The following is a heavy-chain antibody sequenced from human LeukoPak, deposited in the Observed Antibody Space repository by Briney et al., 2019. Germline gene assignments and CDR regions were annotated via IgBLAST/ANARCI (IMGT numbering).Heavy chain of an antibody. V-gene: IGHV4-4*07. CDR3: AREPFSIAAA. Sequence: WIGRIYTSGSTNYNPSLKSRVTMSVDTSKNQFSLKLGSVTAADTAVYYCAREPFSIAAAWGQGTLVTVSS. D-gene: IGHD6-25*01. CDR2: IYTSGST. J-gene: IGHJ4*02.